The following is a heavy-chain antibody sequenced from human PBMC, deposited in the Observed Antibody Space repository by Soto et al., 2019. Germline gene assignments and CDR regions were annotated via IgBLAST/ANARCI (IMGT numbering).Heavy chain of an antibody. CDR1: GGNFKNYG. V-gene: IGHV1-69*12. CDR3: ASEIAALGFHF. Sequence: QVQLVQSGAEVKKPGSSVRVSCKTSGGNFKNYGLSWVRQAPGRGLEWMGGIVPSFGMANYGQIFQGRVTITADESTDTVYMELSSLKYEDTAIYYCASEIAALGFHFWGQGTLVTVSS. D-gene: IGHD2-21*01. CDR2: IVPSFGMA. J-gene: IGHJ4*02.